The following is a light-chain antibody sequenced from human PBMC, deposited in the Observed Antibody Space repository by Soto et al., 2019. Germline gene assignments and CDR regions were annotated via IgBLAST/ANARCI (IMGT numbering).Light chain of an antibody. V-gene: IGKV1-5*01. J-gene: IGKJ1*01. Sequence: DIQMTQSPSTLSASVGDRVTITCRASQSISVWLAWYQQKPGKAPNLLISDASNLESGVPSRFGGGGSGTEFTLTISSLQPDDFATYYCQQYNTYWTFGPGTKVDI. CDR1: QSISVW. CDR3: QQYNTYWT. CDR2: DAS.